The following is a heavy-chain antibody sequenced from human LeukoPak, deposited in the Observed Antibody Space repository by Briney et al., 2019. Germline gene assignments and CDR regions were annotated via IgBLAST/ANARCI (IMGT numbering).Heavy chain of an antibody. CDR2: IYYSGST. CDR3: ARDLVVDTDLYFDY. J-gene: IGHJ4*02. CDR1: GGSISSYY. D-gene: IGHD5-18*01. V-gene: IGHV4-39*07. Sequence: SETLSLTCTVSGGSISSYYWGWIRQPPGKGLEWIGSIYYSGSTYYNPSLKSRVTISVDTSKNQFSLKLSSVTAADTAVYYCARDLVVDTDLYFDYWGQGTLVTVSS.